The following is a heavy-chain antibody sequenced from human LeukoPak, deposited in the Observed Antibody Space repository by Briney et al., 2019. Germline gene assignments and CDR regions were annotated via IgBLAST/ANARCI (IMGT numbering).Heavy chain of an antibody. CDR2: ISAYNGNT. V-gene: IGHV1-18*01. D-gene: IGHD3-22*01. Sequence: RASVKVSCKASGGTFSSYAISWVRQAPGQGLEWMGWISAYNGNTNYAQKLQGRVTMTTDTSTSTAYMELRSLRSDDTAVYYCAAYSYYYDSSGIRDWGQGTLVTVSS. CDR3: AAYSYYYDSSGIRD. CDR1: GGTFSSYA. J-gene: IGHJ4*02.